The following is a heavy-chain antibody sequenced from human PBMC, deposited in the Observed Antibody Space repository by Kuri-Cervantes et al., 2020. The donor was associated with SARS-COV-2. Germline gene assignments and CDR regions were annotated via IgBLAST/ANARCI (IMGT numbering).Heavy chain of an antibody. D-gene: IGHD3-10*01. CDR2: ISSSSSTI. V-gene: IGHV3-48*01. CDR1: GFTFSSYS. Sequence: GGSLRLSCAASGFTFSSYSMNWVRQAPGKGLEWVSYISSSSSTIYYADSVKGRFTISRDNAKNSLYLQMNSLRAEDTAVYYCARDDPVRGVRFDYWGQGTLVTVSS. CDR3: ARDDPVRGVRFDY. J-gene: IGHJ4*02.